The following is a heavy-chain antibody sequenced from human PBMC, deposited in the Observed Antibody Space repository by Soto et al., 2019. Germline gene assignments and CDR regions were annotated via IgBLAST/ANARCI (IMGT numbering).Heavy chain of an antibody. V-gene: IGHV1-69*01. D-gene: IGHD2-21*02. Sequence: QVQLVQSGAEVKKPGSSVKVSCKASGGTFSSYAISWVRQAPGQGLDWMGGIIPIFGTANYAQKFQGRVMITADESTRTAHMELSSLRSEDTAVYYCARDELGVCGGDCYPRVAYFHHWGQGTLVTVSS. CDR2: IIPIFGTA. J-gene: IGHJ1*01. CDR3: ARDELGVCGGDCYPRVAYFHH. CDR1: GGTFSSYA.